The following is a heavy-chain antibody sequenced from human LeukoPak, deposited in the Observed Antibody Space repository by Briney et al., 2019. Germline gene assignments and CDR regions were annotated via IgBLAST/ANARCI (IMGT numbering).Heavy chain of an antibody. Sequence: GGSLRLSCAASGFTFTSYSMNWDRQAPGKGLEWVSTISGGGSTYYADSVKGRFTISRDNSKITLYLQVNSLRAEDTAVYYCAKGGKWDVTPFDYWGQGTLVTVSS. CDR2: ISGGGST. D-gene: IGHD1-26*01. V-gene: IGHV3-23*01. CDR3: AKGGKWDVTPFDY. J-gene: IGHJ4*02. CDR1: GFTFTSYS.